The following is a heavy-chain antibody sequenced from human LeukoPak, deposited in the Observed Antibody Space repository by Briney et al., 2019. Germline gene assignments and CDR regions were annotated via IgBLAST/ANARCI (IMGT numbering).Heavy chain of an antibody. J-gene: IGHJ3*02. D-gene: IGHD2-21*01. CDR2: IYYSGST. CDR3: AREGDGSPDAFDI. V-gene: IGHV4-59*11. CDR1: GGTISSHY. Sequence: AETLCLSCTVSGGTISSHYRSWIRQAPGKGLEWIGYIYYSGSTKYNPSLKSRVTISVDTSKNQFSLKLSSVTAADTAVYYCAREGDGSPDAFDIWGQGTMVTVSS.